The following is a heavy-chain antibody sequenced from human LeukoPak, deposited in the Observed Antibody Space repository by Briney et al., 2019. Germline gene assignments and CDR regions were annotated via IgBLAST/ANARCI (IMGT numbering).Heavy chain of an antibody. Sequence: SETLSLTCAVDAGSFSAYCWSWIRQCPGQGLEWIGESNHYGETIFSTSLNSRITITVDSSKSQFSLKLTSVTAPETAVYSGASERRSGSGSSPFDFWGQGTLVTVSP. CDR3: ASERRSGSGSSPFDF. CDR1: AGSFSAYC. V-gene: IGHV4-34*01. J-gene: IGHJ4*02. CDR2: SNHYGET. D-gene: IGHD6-6*01.